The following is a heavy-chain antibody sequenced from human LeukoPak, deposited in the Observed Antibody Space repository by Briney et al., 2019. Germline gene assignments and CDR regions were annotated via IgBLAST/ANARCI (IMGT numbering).Heavy chain of an antibody. CDR1: GFTFSTFA. Sequence: GGSLRLSCEASGFTFSTFAMIWVRQPPGKGLEWVSYISSRTSTIYYADSVKGRFTISRDNSKSTLYLQMNSLRAEDTAVYYCAKDRQYSGSPANVFDIWGQGTWSPSLQ. J-gene: IGHJ3*02. CDR3: AKDRQYSGSPANVFDI. CDR2: ISSRTSTI. D-gene: IGHD1-26*01. V-gene: IGHV3-23*01.